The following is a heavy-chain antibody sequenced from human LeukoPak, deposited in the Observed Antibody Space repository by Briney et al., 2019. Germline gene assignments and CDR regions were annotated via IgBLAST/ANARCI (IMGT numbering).Heavy chain of an antibody. CDR2: ISAYNGNT. V-gene: IGHV1-18*01. D-gene: IGHD2-21*02. CDR1: GGTFSSYA. J-gene: IGHJ4*02. Sequence: ASVKVSCKASGGTFSSYAISWVRQAPGQGLEWMGWISAYNGNTNYAQKLQGRVTMTTDTSTSTAYMELRSLRSDDTAVHYCARDVVTATIPGGGADYWGQGTLVTVSS. CDR3: ARDVVTATIPGGGADY.